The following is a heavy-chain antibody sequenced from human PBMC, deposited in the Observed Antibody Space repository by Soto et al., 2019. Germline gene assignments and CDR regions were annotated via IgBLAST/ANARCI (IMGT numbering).Heavy chain of an antibody. V-gene: IGHV1-69*14. J-gene: IGHJ3*02. CDR3: ARELPPAPGSFREDALDI. CDR1: GGTFSNYA. D-gene: IGHD6-13*01. Sequence: QVQLVQSGAELKKPGSSVKVSCQASGGTFSNYAISWVRQAPGQGLEWMGKIIPIFGTTNYAQNFRGRVTITADKYTTTAYTELSSLRSDDTALYYCARELPPAPGSFREDALDIWGQGTMITVSS. CDR2: IIPIFGTT.